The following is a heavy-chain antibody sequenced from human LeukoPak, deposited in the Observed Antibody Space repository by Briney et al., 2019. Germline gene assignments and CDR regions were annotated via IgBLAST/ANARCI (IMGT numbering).Heavy chain of an antibody. V-gene: IGHV1-18*01. J-gene: IGHJ4*02. D-gene: IGHD6-19*01. CDR3: ARPHSSGWYLGLWL. Sequence: ASVKVSCKASGYSFTSYGISWVRQAPGQGLKWMGWISTYNGNTNYAQKLQGRVTMATDTSTTTAYMELRSLTSDDTAVYYCARPHSSGWYLGLWLWGQGTLVTVSS. CDR2: ISTYNGNT. CDR1: GYSFTSYG.